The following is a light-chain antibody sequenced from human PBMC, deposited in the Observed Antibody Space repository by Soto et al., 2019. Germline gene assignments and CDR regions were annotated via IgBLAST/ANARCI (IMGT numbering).Light chain of an antibody. CDR3: QQYNNYFRT. Sequence: DIQMAQSPSSLSASVGDRVTITCRASQSISSYLNWYQQKPGKAPKLLIYAASSLQSGVPSRFSGSGSGTEFTLTISSLQPDDFGTYYCQQYNNYFRTFGQGTKVDIK. V-gene: IGKV1-39*01. J-gene: IGKJ1*01. CDR2: AAS. CDR1: QSISSY.